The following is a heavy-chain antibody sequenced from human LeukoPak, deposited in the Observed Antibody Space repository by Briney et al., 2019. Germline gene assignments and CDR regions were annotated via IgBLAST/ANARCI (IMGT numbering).Heavy chain of an antibody. V-gene: IGHV3-74*01. CDR2: IYSDGSGT. Sequence: GGSLRLSCAASGFTLSSYWMHWVRQAPGKGLVWVSRIYSDGSGTRYADSVKGRFTISGDNAKNTLYLQMNSLRAEDTAVYFCARELVVVPAAIKPARYHYYGMDVWGQGTTVTVSS. J-gene: IGHJ6*02. CDR3: ARELVVVPAAIKPARYHYYGMDV. D-gene: IGHD2-2*01. CDR1: GFTLSSYW.